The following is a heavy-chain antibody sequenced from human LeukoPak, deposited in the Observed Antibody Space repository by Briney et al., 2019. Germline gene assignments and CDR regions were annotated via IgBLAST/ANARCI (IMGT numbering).Heavy chain of an antibody. Sequence: SETLSLTCTVSGGSISSDLYYWEWIRQPPGKGLEWIGGIYYSGSTYFNPSLKSRVTISVDTSKNQFSLKLNSVTAGDTAVYYCARDRYGDPIDYWGQGTLVTVSS. CDR3: ARDRYGDPIDY. D-gene: IGHD4-17*01. CDR1: GGSISSDLYY. CDR2: IYYSGST. V-gene: IGHV4-39*02. J-gene: IGHJ4*02.